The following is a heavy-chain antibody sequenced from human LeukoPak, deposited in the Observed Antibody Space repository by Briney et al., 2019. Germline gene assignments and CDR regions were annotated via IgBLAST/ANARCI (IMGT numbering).Heavy chain of an antibody. CDR1: GFTFSSYS. Sequence: GGSLRLSCAASGFTFSSYSMNWVRQAPGKGLEWVSSISSSSSYIYYADSVKGRFTISRDNAKNSLYLQMNSLRAEDTAVYYCARENVLLWFGELLSGAFDIWGQGTMVTVSS. V-gene: IGHV3-21*01. J-gene: IGHJ3*02. CDR2: ISSSSSYI. D-gene: IGHD3-10*01. CDR3: ARENVLLWFGELLSGAFDI.